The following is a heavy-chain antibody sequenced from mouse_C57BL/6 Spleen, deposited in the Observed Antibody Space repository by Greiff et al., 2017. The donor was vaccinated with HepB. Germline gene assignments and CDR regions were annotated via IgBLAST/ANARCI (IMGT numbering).Heavy chain of an antibody. D-gene: IGHD2-3*01. V-gene: IGHV1-42*01. Sequence: VQLKESGPELVKPGASVKISCKASGYSFTGYYMNWVKQSPEKSLEWIGEINPSTGGTTYNQKFKAKATLTVDKSSSTAYMQLKSLTSEDSAVYYGARFYDGYGYWGQGTTLTVSS. CDR3: ARFYDGYGY. CDR2: INPSTGGT. J-gene: IGHJ2*01. CDR1: GYSFTGYY.